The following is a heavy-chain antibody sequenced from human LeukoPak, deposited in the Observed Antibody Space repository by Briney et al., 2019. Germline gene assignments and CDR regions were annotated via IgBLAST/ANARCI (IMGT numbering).Heavy chain of an antibody. D-gene: IGHD5-12*01. V-gene: IGHV1-18*01. J-gene: IGHJ4*02. Sequence: GASVKVSCKASGYTFTSYGISWVRQAPGQGLEWMGWISAYNGNTNYAQKLQGRVTMTTDTSTSTAYMELSSLRSEDTAVYHCARCPWQRDGQGAYYFDYWGQGTLVTVSS. CDR1: GYTFTSYG. CDR2: ISAYNGNT. CDR3: ARCPWQRDGQGAYYFDY.